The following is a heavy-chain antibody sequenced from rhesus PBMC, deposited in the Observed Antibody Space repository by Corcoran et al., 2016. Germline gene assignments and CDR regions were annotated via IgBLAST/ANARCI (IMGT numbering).Heavy chain of an antibody. CDR2: IYGGSGST. J-gene: IGHJ5-2*02. V-gene: IGHV4-147*01. CDR1: GASISSNF. Sequence: QVQLQESGPGLVKPSETLPLTCAVSGASISSNFWSWIRQPPGKGLEWIGYIYGGSGSTRYNPSLKSRVTISTDTSKNQFSLKLSSVTAADTAVYYCARMTDTALDVWGRGVLVTVSS. D-gene: IGHD5-12*01. CDR3: ARMTDTALDV.